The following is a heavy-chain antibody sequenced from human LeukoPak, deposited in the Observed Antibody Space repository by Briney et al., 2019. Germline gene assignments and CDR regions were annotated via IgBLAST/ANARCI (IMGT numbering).Heavy chain of an antibody. V-gene: IGHV3-13*01. CDR2: ISTAGDT. Sequence: GGSLRLSCAASGFTFSSYDMHWVRQATGKGLEWVSGISTAGDTYNPGSVKGRFTTSRENAKNSLYLQVNSLRAGDTAVYYCARWQNTYGFDYWGQGSLVTVSS. CDR3: ARWQNTYGFDY. J-gene: IGHJ4*02. CDR1: GFTFSSYD. D-gene: IGHD5-18*01.